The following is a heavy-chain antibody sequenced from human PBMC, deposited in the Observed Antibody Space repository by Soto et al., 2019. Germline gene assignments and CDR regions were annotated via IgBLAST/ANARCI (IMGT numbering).Heavy chain of an antibody. CDR1: GFTFSSYA. Sequence: GGSLRLSCAASGFTFSSYAMPWVRQAPGKGLEWVSGIRASAGTKYYPDLVKGRFTISRDNSKNTLYLQMNSLRAEDTAVYYCAKTEYSSYHWGQGTLVTVSS. CDR2: IRASAGTK. D-gene: IGHD6-6*01. J-gene: IGHJ4*02. CDR3: AKTEYSSYH. V-gene: IGHV3-23*01.